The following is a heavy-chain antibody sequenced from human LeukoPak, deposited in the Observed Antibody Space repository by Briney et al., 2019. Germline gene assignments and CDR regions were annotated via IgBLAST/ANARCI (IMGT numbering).Heavy chain of an antibody. Sequence: SETLSLTCTVSGGSISSYYWSWIRQPAGKGLEWIGRIYTSGSTNYNPSLKSRVTMSVDTSKNQFSLKLSSMTAADTAVYYCARDGRYSRDNAFDIWGQGTMVTVSS. D-gene: IGHD6-13*01. V-gene: IGHV4-4*07. CDR2: IYTSGST. J-gene: IGHJ3*02. CDR1: GGSISSYY. CDR3: ARDGRYSRDNAFDI.